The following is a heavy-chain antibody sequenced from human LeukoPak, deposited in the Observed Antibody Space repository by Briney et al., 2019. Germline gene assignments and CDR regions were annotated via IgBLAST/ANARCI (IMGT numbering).Heavy chain of an antibody. V-gene: IGHV7-4-1*02. CDR1: GYTFTSYY. D-gene: IGHD5/OR15-5a*01. Sequence: ASVKVSCKASGYTFTSYYMHWVRQAPGQGLEWMGWINTNTGNPTYAQGFTGQIVFSLDTSVSTAYLQINSLQAEDTAVYYCARDPSHYSVWGQGTLVTVSS. CDR3: ARDPSHYSV. CDR2: INTNTGNP. J-gene: IGHJ4*02.